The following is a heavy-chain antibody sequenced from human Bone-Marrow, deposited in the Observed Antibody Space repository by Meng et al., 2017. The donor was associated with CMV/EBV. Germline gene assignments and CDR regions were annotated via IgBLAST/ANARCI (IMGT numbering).Heavy chain of an antibody. V-gene: IGHV1-69*16. CDR2: ILPMLGSA. CDR1: SFSSRT. CDR3: ARGFERAGDYSTSGFDP. J-gene: IGHJ5*02. Sequence: SFSSRTCSWVRQAPGQGLEWMGGILPMLGSAIYAQKFQGRVTITTNDATSTVYLEMTNLKYGDTAVYFCARGFERAGDYSTSGFDPWGHGTLVTVSS. D-gene: IGHD4-11*01.